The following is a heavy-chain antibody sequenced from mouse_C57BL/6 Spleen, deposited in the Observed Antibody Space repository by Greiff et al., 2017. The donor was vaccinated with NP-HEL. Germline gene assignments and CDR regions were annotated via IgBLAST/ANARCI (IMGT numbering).Heavy chain of an antibody. CDR2: IYPRDGST. J-gene: IGHJ2*01. CDR1: GYTFTSYD. CDR3: AREEDYYGSSYFDY. Sequence: QVQLKQSGPELVKPGASVKLSCKASGYTFTSYDINWVKQRPGQGLEWIGWIYPRDGSTKYNEKFKGKATLTVDTSSSTAYMELHSLTSEDSAVYFCAREEDYYGSSYFDYWGQGTTLTVSS. D-gene: IGHD1-1*01. V-gene: IGHV1-85*01.